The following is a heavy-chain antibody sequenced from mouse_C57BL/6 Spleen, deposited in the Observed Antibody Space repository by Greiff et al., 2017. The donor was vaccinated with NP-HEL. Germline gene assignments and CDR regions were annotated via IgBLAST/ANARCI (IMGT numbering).Heavy chain of an antibody. J-gene: IGHJ4*01. V-gene: IGHV14-4*01. Sequence: LVESGAELVRPGASVKLSCTASGFNIKDDYMHWVKQRPEQGLEWIGWIDPENGDTEYASKFQGKATITADTSSNTAYLQLSSLTSEDTAVYYCTEGYAMDYWGQGTSVTVSS. CDR3: TEGYAMDY. CDR1: GFNIKDDY. CDR2: IDPENGDT.